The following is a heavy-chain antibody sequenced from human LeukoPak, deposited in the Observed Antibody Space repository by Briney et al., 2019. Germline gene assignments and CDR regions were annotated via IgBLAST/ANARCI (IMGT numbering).Heavy chain of an antibody. D-gene: IGHD6-6*01. Sequence: GESLQISCQGFGYSFTSYWIGWVRQMPGKGLEWMGVIYPGDSATKYSPSFQGQVTISADKSISTAYLQWSRLKASDTAMYYCARRSSGAARLFDYWGQGTLVTVSS. CDR3: ARRSSGAARLFDY. CDR1: GYSFTSYW. V-gene: IGHV5-51*01. J-gene: IGHJ4*02. CDR2: IYPGDSAT.